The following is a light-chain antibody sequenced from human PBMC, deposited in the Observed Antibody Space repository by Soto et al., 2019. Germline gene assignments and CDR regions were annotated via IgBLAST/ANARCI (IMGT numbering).Light chain of an antibody. CDR3: QQRSNCPPGST. CDR1: QSVSSY. CDR2: DAS. J-gene: IGKJ5*01. V-gene: IGKV3-11*01. Sequence: EIVLTQSPATLSLSPGERATLSCRASQSVSSYLAWYQQKPGQAPRLLIYDASNRATGIPARFSGSGSGTDFTFTISSVGPEDFDVYYCQQRSNCPPGSTFGQGTRLEIK.